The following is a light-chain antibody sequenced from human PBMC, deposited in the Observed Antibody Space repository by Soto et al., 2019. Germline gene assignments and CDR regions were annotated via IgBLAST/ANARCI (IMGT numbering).Light chain of an antibody. CDR3: QQRINLSLT. V-gene: IGKV3-11*01. CDR2: DTS. Sequence: EIVLTQSPATLSLSPGERATLSCRASQSVSNFLAWYQLKPGQAHRLLIYDTSNRATGIPARFSGIGSATDFTLIISSLEREDFAVYYGQQRINLSLTFAQGTNLEIK. J-gene: IGKJ2*01. CDR1: QSVSNF.